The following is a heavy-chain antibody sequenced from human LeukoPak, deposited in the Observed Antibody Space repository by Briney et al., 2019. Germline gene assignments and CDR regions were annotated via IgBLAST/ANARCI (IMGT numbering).Heavy chain of an antibody. V-gene: IGHV1-69*13. J-gene: IGHJ3*02. CDR1: RGTFSSYA. CDR3: QSSVATPHAFDI. CDR2: IIPIFGTA. D-gene: IGHD5-12*01. Sequence: ASVKVSCKASRGTFSSYAISWVRQAPGQGLEWMGGIIPIFGTANYAQKFQGRVTITADESTSTAYMELSSLRSEDTAVYYCQSSVATPHAFDIWGQGTMVTVSS.